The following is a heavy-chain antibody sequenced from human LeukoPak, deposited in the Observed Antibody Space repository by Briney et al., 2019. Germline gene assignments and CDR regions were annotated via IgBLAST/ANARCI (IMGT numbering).Heavy chain of an antibody. CDR1: GFTFSDHY. D-gene: IGHD2-15*01. V-gene: IGHV3-72*01. Sequence: QPGGSLRLSCAASGFTFSDHYMDWVRQAPGKGLEWVGRTRNKANSYTTEYAASVKGRFTISRDDSKNSLYLQMNSLKTEDTAVYYCAREGKLLRAFDYWGQGTLVTVSS. CDR2: TRNKANSYTT. CDR3: AREGKLLRAFDY. J-gene: IGHJ4*02.